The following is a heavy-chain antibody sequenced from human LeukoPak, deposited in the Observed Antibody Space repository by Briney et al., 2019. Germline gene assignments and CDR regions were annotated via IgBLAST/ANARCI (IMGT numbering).Heavy chain of an antibody. CDR3: ARRRSRWLGAFDI. D-gene: IGHD4-23*01. Sequence: ASVKVSCKASGYAFTSFDINWVRQATGQGLEWMGWMNPNSGNTGYAQKFQGRVTITGNTSISTAYMELSSLRSEDTAVYYCARRRSRWLGAFDIWGQGTMVTVSS. V-gene: IGHV1-8*03. CDR1: GYAFTSFD. J-gene: IGHJ3*02. CDR2: MNPNSGNT.